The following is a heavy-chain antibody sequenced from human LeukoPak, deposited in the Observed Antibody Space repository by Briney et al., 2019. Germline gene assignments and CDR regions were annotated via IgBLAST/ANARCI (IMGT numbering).Heavy chain of an antibody. D-gene: IGHD3-10*01. CDR2: ISDSGAST. CDR1: GFTFSNYA. V-gene: IGHV3-23*01. Sequence: GGSLRLSCVASGFTFSNYAMSWVRQAPGKGLEWVSTISDSGASTYYADSVKGRFTISRDNSKNTLYLQMNSLRAEDTAIHYCAKVPYSDYGSGRPPFMDVWGQGTTVAVSS. CDR3: AKVPYSDYGSGRPPFMDV. J-gene: IGHJ6*02.